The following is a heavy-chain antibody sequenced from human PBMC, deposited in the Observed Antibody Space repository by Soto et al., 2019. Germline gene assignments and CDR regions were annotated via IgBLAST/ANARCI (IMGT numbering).Heavy chain of an antibody. J-gene: IGHJ6*02. CDR2: INHSGST. D-gene: IGHD5-18*01. CDR1: GGAFSGYH. Sequence: PPETLSLTCSVYGGAFSGYHCRWVRPPPCKRLEWIGEINHSGSTNYNPSLKSRVTISADTSNKQFSLKLSSVTVADTAVYYCAREKSIQPSFYYYYGMDVWGQGTTVTVSS. V-gene: IGHV4-34*01. CDR3: AREKSIQPSFYYYYGMDV.